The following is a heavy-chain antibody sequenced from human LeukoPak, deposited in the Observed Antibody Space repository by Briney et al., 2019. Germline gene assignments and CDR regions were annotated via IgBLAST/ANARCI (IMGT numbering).Heavy chain of an antibody. D-gene: IGHD3-16*01. CDR3: ARVGAPGGLRPYHYYY. J-gene: IGHJ4*02. CDR1: GYIFSDYW. CDR2: IDPASGIT. V-gene: IGHV1-2*02. Sequence: ASVKVSCKASGYIFSDYWIHWVRQAPGRGLECLGWIDPASGITNQPQKFQGRITVTRDTSASTVYMDMTGLTTDDTALYYCARVGAPGGLRPYHYYYWGQGTLVTVSS.